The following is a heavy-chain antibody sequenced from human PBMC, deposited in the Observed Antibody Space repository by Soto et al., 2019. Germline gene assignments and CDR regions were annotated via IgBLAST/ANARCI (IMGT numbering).Heavy chain of an antibody. J-gene: IGHJ6*03. D-gene: IGHD3-3*01. CDR3: ARDMANYDFWSGVRYYYYYMDV. Sequence: KASETLSLTCTVSGGSISSYYWSWIRQPPGKGLEWVGYIYYSGSTNYNPSLKSRVTLSVDTSKNQFSLKLSSVTAADTAVYYCARDMANYDFWSGVRYYYYYMDVWGKGTTVTVSS. CDR1: GGSISSYY. V-gene: IGHV4-59*01. CDR2: IYYSGST.